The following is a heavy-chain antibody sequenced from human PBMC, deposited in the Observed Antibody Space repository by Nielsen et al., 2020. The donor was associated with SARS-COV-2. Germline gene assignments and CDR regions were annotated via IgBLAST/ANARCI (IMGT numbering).Heavy chain of an antibody. J-gene: IGHJ3*01. Sequence: ASVKVSCKASGYTFSNYYMHWVRQAPGQGLEWMGVIDPSGGSTRYAQKFQGRFIMTTDTSTTTVYMEMASLRAEDTAVYYCARPGELSAFDFWGQGTMVTVSS. CDR1: GYTFSNYY. V-gene: IGHV1-46*01. CDR3: ARPGELSAFDF. CDR2: IDPSGGST. D-gene: IGHD1-7*01.